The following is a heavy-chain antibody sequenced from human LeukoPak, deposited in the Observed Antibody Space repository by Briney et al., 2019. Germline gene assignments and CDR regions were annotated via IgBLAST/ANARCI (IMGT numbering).Heavy chain of an antibody. CDR2: IKQDGSEK. CDR1: GFTFSTYW. V-gene: IGHV3-7*01. Sequence: PGGSLRLSCAASGFTFSTYWMTWVRQAPGKGLEWVANIKQDGSEKYYVDSVKGRFTISRDNAKNSLYLQMNSLRAEDTAVYYCAREWEQQLVIDYWGQGTLVTVSS. CDR3: AREWEQQLVIDY. D-gene: IGHD6-13*01. J-gene: IGHJ4*02.